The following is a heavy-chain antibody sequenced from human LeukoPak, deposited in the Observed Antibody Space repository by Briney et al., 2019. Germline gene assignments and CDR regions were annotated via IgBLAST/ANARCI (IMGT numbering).Heavy chain of an antibody. D-gene: IGHD2-2*01. Sequence: SQTLSLTCAISGDSVSSNSVTWNWIRQSPSRGREWLGRTYYRSTWYNDYAVSVRGRITVNPDTSKNQFSLHLNSVTPEDTAVYYCARRLTQYDCFDPWGQGILVTVSS. J-gene: IGHJ5*02. CDR2: TYYRSTWYN. CDR1: GDSVSSNSVT. CDR3: ARRLTQYDCFDP. V-gene: IGHV6-1*01.